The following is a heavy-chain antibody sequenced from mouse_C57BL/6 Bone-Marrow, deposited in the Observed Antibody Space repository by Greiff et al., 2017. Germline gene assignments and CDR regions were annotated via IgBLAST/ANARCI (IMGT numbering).Heavy chain of an antibody. V-gene: IGHV1-54*01. D-gene: IGHD1-1*01. Sequence: QVQLQQSGAELVRPGTSVKVSCKASGYAFTNYLIEWVKQRPGQGLEWIGVINPGSGGTNYNEKFKGKATLTADKSSSTAYMQLSSLTSEDSAVYVCAREGGYYYGSSYWDGAMDYWGQGTSVTVSS. CDR2: INPGSGGT. CDR1: GYAFTNYL. CDR3: AREGGYYYGSSYWDGAMDY. J-gene: IGHJ4*01.